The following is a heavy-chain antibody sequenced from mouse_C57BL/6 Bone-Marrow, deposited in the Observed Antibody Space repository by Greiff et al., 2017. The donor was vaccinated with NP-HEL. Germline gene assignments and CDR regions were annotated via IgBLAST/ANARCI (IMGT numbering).Heavy chain of an antibody. J-gene: IGHJ2*01. D-gene: IGHD1-1*01. Sequence: QVQLKESGAELVRPGTSVKVSCKASGYAFTNYLIEWVKQRPGQGLEWIGVINPGSGGTNYNEKFKGKATLTADKSSSTAYMQLSSLTSEDSAVYFCARSHTVVASCDYWGQGTTLTVSS. CDR3: ARSHTVVASCDY. V-gene: IGHV1-54*01. CDR1: GYAFTNYL. CDR2: INPGSGGT.